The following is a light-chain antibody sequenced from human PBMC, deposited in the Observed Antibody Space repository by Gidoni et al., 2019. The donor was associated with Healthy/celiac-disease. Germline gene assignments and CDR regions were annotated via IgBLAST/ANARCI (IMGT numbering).Light chain of an antibody. CDR3: QSSDSSLSVV. J-gene: IGLJ2*01. CDR1: SSNIGAGYD. CDR2: GNS. V-gene: IGLV1-40*01. Sequence: QSVLTQPPSVSGSPGQSVTISCTGSSSNIGAGYDVPWYQQLPGTAPQLLIYGNSNRPSGVPDRFSGSKSGTSASLAITVLPAEDAADYYCQSSDSSLSVVFGGGTKLTVL.